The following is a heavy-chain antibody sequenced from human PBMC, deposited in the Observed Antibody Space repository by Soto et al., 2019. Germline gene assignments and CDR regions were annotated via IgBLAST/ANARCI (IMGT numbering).Heavy chain of an antibody. V-gene: IGHV1-69*02. D-gene: IGHD3-10*01. CDR3: ARAPVRVGSGFDY. CDR1: GGTFSSYT. Sequence: VKVSCKASGGTFSSYTISWVRQAPGQGLEWMGRIIPILGIANYAQKFQGRVTITADKSTSTAYMELSSLRSEDTAVYYCARAPVRVGSGFDYWGQGTLVTVSS. J-gene: IGHJ4*02. CDR2: IIPILGIA.